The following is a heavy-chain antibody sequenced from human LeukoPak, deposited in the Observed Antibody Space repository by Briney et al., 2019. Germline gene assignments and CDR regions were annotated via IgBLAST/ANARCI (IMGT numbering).Heavy chain of an antibody. CDR2: ISAYNGKT. J-gene: IGHJ4*02. CDR3: VSSRAGVYFDY. Sequence: RASVKGSCVASVYTFTSYGISWVRQAPGQELGWMGWISAYNGKTNNAQKLQGRVTMTTDTSTRTAYMELRSLRSDDTAVYYCVSSRAGVYFDYWGQGTLVTVSS. CDR1: VYTFTSYG. V-gene: IGHV1-18*04. D-gene: IGHD6-19*01.